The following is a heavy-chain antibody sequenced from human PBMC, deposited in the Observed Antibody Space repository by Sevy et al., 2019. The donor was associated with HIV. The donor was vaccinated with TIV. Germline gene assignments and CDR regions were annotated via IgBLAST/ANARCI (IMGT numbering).Heavy chain of an antibody. Sequence: GGSLRLSCTASGFTFTDYVMNWVRQAPGRGLEWVSVIHSGGKISYADSVQGRFTISRDNSKNTLYLQMNSLRAEDTAVYYCAREDIVLGEDNYYGIDVWGQGTTVTVSS. J-gene: IGHJ6*02. CDR3: AREDIVLGEDNYYGIDV. CDR2: IHSGGKI. D-gene: IGHD2-15*01. V-gene: IGHV3-53*01. CDR1: GFTFTDYV.